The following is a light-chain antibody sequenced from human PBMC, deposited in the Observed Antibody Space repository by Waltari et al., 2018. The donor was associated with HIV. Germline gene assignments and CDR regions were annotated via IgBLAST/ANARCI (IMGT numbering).Light chain of an antibody. V-gene: IGLV1-47*01. CDR1: SSNIGSKY. J-gene: IGLJ2*01. CDR2: RNN. Sequence: QSVLTQPPSASGTPGQRVTISCSGSSSNIGSKYVYWYQHLPGTAPTLRIDRNNQRASGVPARFSGSQSGTSASLAIRGLRSEDEADYYCAAWDGSLSGVVFGGGTKLTVL. CDR3: AAWDGSLSGVV.